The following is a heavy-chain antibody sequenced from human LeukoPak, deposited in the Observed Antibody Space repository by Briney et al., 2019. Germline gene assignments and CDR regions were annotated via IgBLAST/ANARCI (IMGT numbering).Heavy chain of an antibody. CDR3: ARDAGGYGYRNWFDP. Sequence: PSETLSLTCTVSGGSISSYYWSWIRQPPGKGLEWIGYIYYSGSTNYNPSLKSRVTISVDTSKNQFSLKLSSVTAADTAVYYCARDAGGYGYRNWFDPWGQGTLVTVSS. D-gene: IGHD5-18*01. V-gene: IGHV4-59*12. J-gene: IGHJ5*02. CDR2: IYYSGST. CDR1: GGSISSYY.